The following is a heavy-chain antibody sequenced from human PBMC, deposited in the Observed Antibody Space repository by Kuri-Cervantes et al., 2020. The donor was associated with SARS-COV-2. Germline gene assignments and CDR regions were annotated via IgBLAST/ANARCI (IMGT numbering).Heavy chain of an antibody. CDR2: IYYSGST. Sequence: ESLKISCTVSGGSISSYYWSWIRQPPGKGLEWIGYIYYSGSTNYSPSLKSRVTISVDTSKNQFSLKLSSVTAADTAVYYCARDHGSFRITAAGIDAFDIWGQGTMVTVSS. CDR1: GGSISSYY. J-gene: IGHJ3*02. V-gene: IGHV4-59*01. D-gene: IGHD6-13*01. CDR3: ARDHGSFRITAAGIDAFDI.